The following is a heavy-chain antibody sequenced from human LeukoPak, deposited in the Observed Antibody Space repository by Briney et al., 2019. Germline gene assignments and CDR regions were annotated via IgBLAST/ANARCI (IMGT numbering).Heavy chain of an antibody. J-gene: IGHJ4*02. CDR1: GFTFSSYA. D-gene: IGHD3-10*01. Sequence: GGSLRLSCAASGFTFSSYAMSWVRQAPGKGLEWVSAISGSGGSTYYADSVKGRFTISRDNSKNTLYLQMSSLRAEDTAVYYCAKGSDYYGSGSYYNFGYWGQGTLVTVSS. V-gene: IGHV3-23*01. CDR2: ISGSGGST. CDR3: AKGSDYYGSGSYYNFGY.